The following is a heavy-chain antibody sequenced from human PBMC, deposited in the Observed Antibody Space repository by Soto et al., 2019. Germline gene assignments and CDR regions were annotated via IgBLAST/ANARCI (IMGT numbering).Heavy chain of an antibody. V-gene: IGHV3-13*01. Sequence: PGGSLRLSCAASGFTFSSYDMHWVRQATGKGLEWVSAIGTAGDTYYPGSVKGRFTISRENAKNSLYLQMNSLRAEDTAVYYCARAGYSSGWSGLDYYYGMAVWGQGTTVTVSS. CDR1: GFTFSSYD. D-gene: IGHD6-19*01. CDR3: ARAGYSSGWSGLDYYYGMAV. J-gene: IGHJ6*02. CDR2: IGTAGDT.